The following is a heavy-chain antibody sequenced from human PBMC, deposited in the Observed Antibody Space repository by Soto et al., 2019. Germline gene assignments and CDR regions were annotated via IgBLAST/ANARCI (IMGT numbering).Heavy chain of an antibody. J-gene: IGHJ5*02. D-gene: IGHD3-16*01. CDR3: ARVPLAGNWFDP. Sequence: QVQLVQSGAEVKKPGASVKVSCKASGYTFTSYDINWVRQATGQGLEWMGWMNPNSGNTGYAQKFQGRVTMTRSTTISTAYKDLSSLRSEAPAVYYCARVPLAGNWFDPWGQGTLVTVSS. V-gene: IGHV1-8*01. CDR1: GYTFTSYD. CDR2: MNPNSGNT.